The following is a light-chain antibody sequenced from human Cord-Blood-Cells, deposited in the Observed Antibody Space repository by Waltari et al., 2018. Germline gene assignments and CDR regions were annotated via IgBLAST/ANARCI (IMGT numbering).Light chain of an antibody. J-gene: IGKJ3*01. V-gene: IGKV3-11*01. CDR3: QQRSNWPPFFT. CDR2: DAS. Sequence: EIVLTQSPATLSLSPGERATLSCRPSQSVSSYLAWYQQKPGQAPRLLIYDASNRATGIPARFSGSGSGTDFTLTISSLEPEDFAVYYCQQRSNWPPFFTFGPGTKVDIK. CDR1: QSVSSY.